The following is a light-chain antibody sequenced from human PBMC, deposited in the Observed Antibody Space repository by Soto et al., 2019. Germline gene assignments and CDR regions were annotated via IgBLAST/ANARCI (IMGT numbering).Light chain of an antibody. V-gene: IGKV3-15*01. J-gene: IGKJ1*01. Sequence: EIVLTPSPGTLSLSPEDKATLSCRASQSVSSSNLAWYQQKPGQAPRLLIYGAYTRATGIPARFSGRGSGTEFILTIRSLQSEDFAVYYCKQYDDWPETFGQGTKVDIK. CDR3: KQYDDWPET. CDR2: GAY. CDR1: QSVSSSN.